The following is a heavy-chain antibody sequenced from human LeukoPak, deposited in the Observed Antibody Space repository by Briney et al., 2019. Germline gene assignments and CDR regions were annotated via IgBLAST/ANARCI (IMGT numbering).Heavy chain of an antibody. V-gene: IGHV4-61*08. D-gene: IGHD3-22*01. CDR3: AGGNYYDSSGYSYY. J-gene: IGHJ4*02. CDR2: IYYSGST. CDR1: GGSISSGGYY. Sequence: PSETLSLTCTVSGGSISSGGYYWSWIRQPPGKGLEWIGYIYYSGSTNYNPSLKSRVTISVDTSKNQFSLKLSSVTAADTAVYYCAGGNYYDSSGYSYYWGQGTLVTVSS.